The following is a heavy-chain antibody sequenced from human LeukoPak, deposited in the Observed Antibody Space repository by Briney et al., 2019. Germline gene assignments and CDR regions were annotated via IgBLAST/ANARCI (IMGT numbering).Heavy chain of an antibody. D-gene: IGHD6-13*01. CDR2: IKQEGSEK. Sequence: HPGGSLRLLCAASGFTYSNFRMRWPRQAPGKGVARVANIKQEGSEKYYVGSIKGRFTISRDNDKNSLYLQMNSLRAEDAAVYYCASGRQLGYWGQGTLVTVSS. CDR1: GFTYSNFR. CDR3: ASGRQLGY. J-gene: IGHJ4*02. V-gene: IGHV3-7*01.